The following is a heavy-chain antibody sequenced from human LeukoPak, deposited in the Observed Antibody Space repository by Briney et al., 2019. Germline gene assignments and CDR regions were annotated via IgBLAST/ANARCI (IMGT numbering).Heavy chain of an antibody. V-gene: IGHV1-2*02. CDR2: INPNSGGT. J-gene: IGHJ5*02. D-gene: IGHD6-13*01. CDR3: AGSSWYYHWFDP. CDR1: GYTFTGYY. Sequence: ASVKVSCKASGYTFTGYYMHWVRQAPGQGLEWMGWINPNSGGTNYAQKFQGRVTMTRDTSISTAYMELSRLRSDDTAVYYCAGSSWYYHWFDPWGQGTQVTVSS.